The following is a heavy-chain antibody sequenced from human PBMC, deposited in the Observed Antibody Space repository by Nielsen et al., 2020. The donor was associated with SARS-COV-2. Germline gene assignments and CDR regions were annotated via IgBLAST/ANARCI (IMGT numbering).Heavy chain of an antibody. J-gene: IGHJ4*02. V-gene: IGHV3-48*01. D-gene: IGHD3-22*01. CDR3: ARGVYSDSSGLFADYFDY. CDR2: ISSSSSTI. CDR1: GFTFSSYS. Sequence: GESLKISCAASGFTFSSYSMNWVRQAPGKGLEWVSYISSSSSTIYYADSVKGRFTISRDNSKNTLYLQMNSLRAEDTAVYYCARGVYSDSSGLFADYFDYWGQGTLVTVSS.